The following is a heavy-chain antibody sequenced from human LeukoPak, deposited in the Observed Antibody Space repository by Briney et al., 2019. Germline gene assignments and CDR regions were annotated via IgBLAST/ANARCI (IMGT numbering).Heavy chain of an antibody. V-gene: IGHV3-48*02. Sequence: GGSLRLSCAASGFTFSSYSVNWVRQAPGKGLEWVSYISSSSSTTYYADSVKGRFTISRDNAKNSLYLQMNSLRDEDTAVYYCARDRGYSSSWYGFGYWGQGTLVTVSS. CDR1: GFTFSSYS. CDR2: ISSSSSTT. CDR3: ARDRGYSSSWYGFGY. J-gene: IGHJ4*02. D-gene: IGHD6-13*01.